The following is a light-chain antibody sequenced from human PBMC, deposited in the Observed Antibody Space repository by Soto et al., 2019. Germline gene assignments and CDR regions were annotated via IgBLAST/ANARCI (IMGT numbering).Light chain of an antibody. J-gene: IGKJ1*01. CDR3: QQSYRTPWT. CDR1: QSISSY. Sequence: DIQMTQSPSSLSASVGDRVTITCRANQSISSYLNWYQQKPGKAPKLLIYAASTLQRGVSSRFSGSGSGTDFTLTIRSLQLDDFATYYCQQSYRTPWTFGQGTKVDIK. V-gene: IGKV1-39*01. CDR2: AAS.